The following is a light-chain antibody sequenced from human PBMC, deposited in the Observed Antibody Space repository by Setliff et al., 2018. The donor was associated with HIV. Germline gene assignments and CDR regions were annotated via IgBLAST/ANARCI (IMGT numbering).Light chain of an antibody. CDR3: SSFRTSRKLV. J-gene: IGLJ1*01. CDR2: DVT. CDR1: SSDVGLYNL. V-gene: IGLV2-14*01. Sequence: QSVLTQPASVSGSPGQSITISCTGTSSDVGLYNLVSWYQQHPGKVPKLIIYDVTNRPSGISHRFSGAKSGNTASLTISGLQADDEADYYCSSFRTSRKLVFGTGTKVTVL.